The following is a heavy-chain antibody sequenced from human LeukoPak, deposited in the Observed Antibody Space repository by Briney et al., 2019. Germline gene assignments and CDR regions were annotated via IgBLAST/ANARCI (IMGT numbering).Heavy chain of an antibody. CDR2: IYYSGST. Sequence: SETLSLTCTVSGGSISNYYWSWIRQPPGKGLEWIGYIYYSGSTNYNPSLKSRVTISVDTSKNQFSLKLSSVTAADTAVYYCARNYDILTGYYSTDVWGQGTTVTVSS. J-gene: IGHJ6*02. D-gene: IGHD3-9*01. CDR3: ARNYDILTGYYSTDV. CDR1: GGSISNYY. V-gene: IGHV4-59*01.